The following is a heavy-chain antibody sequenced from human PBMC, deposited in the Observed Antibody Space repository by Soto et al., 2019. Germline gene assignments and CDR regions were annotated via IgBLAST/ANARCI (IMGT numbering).Heavy chain of an antibody. V-gene: IGHV3-30-3*01. D-gene: IGHD2-8*01. CDR2: ISYDGSNK. J-gene: IGHJ4*02. CDR3: ARGLGRGDIVLMVYAIDG. CDR1: GFTFSSYA. Sequence: QVQLVESGGGVVQPGRSLRLSCAASGFTFSSYAMHWVRQAPGKGLEWVAVISYDGSNKYYADSVKGRFTISRDNSKNTLYLQMNSLRAEDTAVYYCARGLGRGDIVLMVYAIDGWGQGTLVTVSS.